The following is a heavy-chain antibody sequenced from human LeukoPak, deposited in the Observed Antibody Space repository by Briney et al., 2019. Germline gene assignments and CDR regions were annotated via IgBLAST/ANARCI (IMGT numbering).Heavy chain of an antibody. V-gene: IGHV3-30*18. D-gene: IGHD2-15*01. CDR3: AKALVVAATLLHY. J-gene: IGHJ4*02. Sequence: GGSLRLSCAASGFTFSSFGMHWVRQAPGKGLEWVAVISYDGSNKYYADSVKGRFTISRDNSKNTLYPQMNSLRAEDTAVYYCAKALVVAATLLHYWGQGTLVTVSS. CDR2: ISYDGSNK. CDR1: GFTFSSFG.